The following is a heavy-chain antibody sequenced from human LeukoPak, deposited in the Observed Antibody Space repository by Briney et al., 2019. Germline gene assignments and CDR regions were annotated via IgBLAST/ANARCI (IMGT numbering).Heavy chain of an antibody. Sequence: GSLRLSCAASGFTFSDYYMSWIRQAPGKGLEWVGEINLSGGTKYNPSLKSRVTISAETSNNQSFLKLNSVTGADTAVYYCVRGVSGWYGFDYWGQGTLVTVSS. D-gene: IGHD6-19*01. CDR2: INLSGGT. CDR1: GFTFSDYY. J-gene: IGHJ4*02. V-gene: IGHV4-34*01. CDR3: VRGVSGWYGFDY.